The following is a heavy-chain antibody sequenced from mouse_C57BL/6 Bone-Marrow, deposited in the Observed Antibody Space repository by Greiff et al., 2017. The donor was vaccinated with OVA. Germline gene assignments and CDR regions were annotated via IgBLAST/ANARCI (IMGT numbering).Heavy chain of an antibody. Sequence: VQLLQPGAELVQPGASVKLSCKASGFTFTSYWMQWVQQRPGQGLEWIGEIDPSDSYTNYNQKFKGKATLNVNTSSSTAYMQLSSLTTEEYAVYYCGREGTTVEVLHWGQGTTLTVSS. CDR1: GFTFTSYW. CDR2: IDPSDSYT. J-gene: IGHJ2*01. V-gene: IGHV1-50*01. CDR3: GREGTTVEVLH. D-gene: IGHD1-1*01.